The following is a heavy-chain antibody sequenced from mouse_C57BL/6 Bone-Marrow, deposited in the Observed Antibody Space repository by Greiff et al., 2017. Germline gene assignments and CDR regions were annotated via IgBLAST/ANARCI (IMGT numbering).Heavy chain of an antibody. V-gene: IGHV1-26*01. J-gene: IGHJ3*01. D-gene: IGHD2-3*01. Sequence: VQLQQSGPELVKPGASVKISCKASGYTFTDYYMNWVKQSHGKSLEWIGDINPNNGGTSYNQKFKGKATLTVDKSSRTAYMELRSLTSEDSAVYYGASDGYYPPWFADWGQGTLVTVSA. CDR3: ASDGYYPPWFAD. CDR1: GYTFTDYY. CDR2: INPNNGGT.